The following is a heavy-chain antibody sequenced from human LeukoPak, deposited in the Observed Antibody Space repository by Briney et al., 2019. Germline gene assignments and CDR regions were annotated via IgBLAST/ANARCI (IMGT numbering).Heavy chain of an antibody. Sequence: PGGPLRLSCAASGFTFSDHYMDWVRQAPGKGLEWVGRTRNKANSYTTEYAASVKGRFTISRDDSKNSLYLQMNSLKTEDTAVYYCARIHPYDSSGFHYWGQGTLVTVSS. CDR1: GFTFSDHY. V-gene: IGHV3-72*01. D-gene: IGHD3-22*01. CDR2: TRNKANSYTT. CDR3: ARIHPYDSSGFHY. J-gene: IGHJ4*02.